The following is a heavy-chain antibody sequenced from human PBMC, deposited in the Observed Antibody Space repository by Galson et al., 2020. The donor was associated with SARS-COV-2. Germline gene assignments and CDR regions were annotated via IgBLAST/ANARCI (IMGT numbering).Heavy chain of an antibody. V-gene: IGHV3-15*01. J-gene: IGHJ4*02. Sequence: GGSLRLSCAASGFIFNDAWMSWVRQAPGKGLEWVGRIQSKHDGGTPEYAAPVKGRFTISRDDSKNTLYLQMNSLKAEDTAVYYCATDRGALTNWGQGTLVTVSS. CDR1: GFIFNDAW. CDR2: IQSKHDGGTP. D-gene: IGHD3-10*01. CDR3: ATDRGALTN.